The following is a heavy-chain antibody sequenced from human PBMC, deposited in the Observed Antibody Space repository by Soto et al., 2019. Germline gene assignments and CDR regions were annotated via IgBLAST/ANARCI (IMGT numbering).Heavy chain of an antibody. CDR1: GFRDGFPFSDYD. CDR2: ISFDGSTK. V-gene: IGHV3-30*18. CDR3: AKNSFSWSKRILDS. J-gene: IGHJ4*02. Sequence: QVQLVESGGGVVQPGRSLRLSCAASGFRDGFPFSDYDMHWVRQAPGKGLEWVALISFDGSTKNYVDSVEGRVTISRDNSRDTLFLQMDSLRPEDTAVYYCAKNSFSWSKRILDSWGQGTLVTESS. D-gene: IGHD1-26*01.